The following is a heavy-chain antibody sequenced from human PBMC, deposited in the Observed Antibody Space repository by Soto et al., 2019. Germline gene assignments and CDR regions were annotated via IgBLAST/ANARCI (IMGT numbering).Heavy chain of an antibody. Sequence: PVESLNISCPGFGYTFTTFWISWVRQMPGRGLEWMGRIDPRDSYTNYSPSFQGHVTISVDKSISTAYLHFSSLQASDTAIYFCARQNHGGDSTYLDYWGQGALVPVSS. CDR2: IDPRDSYT. V-gene: IGHV5-10-1*01. J-gene: IGHJ4*02. CDR1: GYTFTTFW. D-gene: IGHD2-21*02. CDR3: ARQNHGGDSTYLDY.